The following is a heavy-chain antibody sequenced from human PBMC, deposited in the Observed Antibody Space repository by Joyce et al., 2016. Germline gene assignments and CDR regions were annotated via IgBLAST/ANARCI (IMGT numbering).Heavy chain of an antibody. J-gene: IGHJ3*01. CDR2: IGASGSGR. V-gene: IGHV3-23*04. CDR3: AKARTVVVAYTLRDGFDV. Sequence: EMQLEDSGGTLVHPGGSLRLSCKVSQTRSNIYVMAWVRQAPGKGVGGVSGIGASGSGRYYADSVKGRFAISRDNSKNMMYLQMSSLRTEDTAIYYCAKARTVVVAYTLRDGFDVWGQGTMVTVSS. D-gene: IGHD2-15*01. CDR1: QTRSNIYV.